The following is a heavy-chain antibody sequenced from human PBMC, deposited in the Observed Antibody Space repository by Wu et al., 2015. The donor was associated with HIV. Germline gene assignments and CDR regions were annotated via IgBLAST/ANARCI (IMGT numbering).Heavy chain of an antibody. V-gene: IGHV1-46*01. CDR2: INPSGGST. CDR1: GYTFTTYY. CDR3: ARDEVRVDGRLYHMDV. Sequence: QVQLVQSGAEVKKPGASVKVSCKASGYTFTTYYMHWVRQAPGQGLEWMGIINPSGGSTNYAQKFQGRVTMTRDTSTSTIYMELSSLRSEDTAVYYCARDEVRVDGRLYHMDVWGQGP. J-gene: IGHJ6*02. D-gene: IGHD1-26*01.